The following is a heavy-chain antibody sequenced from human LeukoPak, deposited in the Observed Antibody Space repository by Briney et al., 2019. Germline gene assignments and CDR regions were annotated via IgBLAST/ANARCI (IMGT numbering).Heavy chain of an antibody. D-gene: IGHD3-10*01. V-gene: IGHV3-7*01. Sequence: GGSLRLSCAASGFTISTYWMSWVRQAPGKGLEWVANIKEDGSEKYYVDSVKGRFTISRDTSKNTLYLQMNSLRAEDTAVYYCAKRGSYYYYMDVWGKGTTVTVSS. CDR3: AKRGSYYYYMDV. J-gene: IGHJ6*03. CDR2: IKEDGSEK. CDR1: GFTISTYW.